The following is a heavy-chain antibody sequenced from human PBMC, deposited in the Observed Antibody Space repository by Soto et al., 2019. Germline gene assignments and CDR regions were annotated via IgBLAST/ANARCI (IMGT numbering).Heavy chain of an antibody. Sequence: QVQLVQSGAEVKKPGASVKVSCKASGYTFTSYGISWVRQAPGQGLEWMGWISAYNGNTNYAQKLQGRVTMTTDTXXXXXYXXLRSLRSDDTAVYYCARDVDTAMVSYYGMDVWGQGTTVTVSS. CDR2: ISAYNGNT. J-gene: IGHJ6*02. CDR3: ARDVDTAMVSYYGMDV. CDR1: GYTFTSYG. D-gene: IGHD5-18*01. V-gene: IGHV1-18*01.